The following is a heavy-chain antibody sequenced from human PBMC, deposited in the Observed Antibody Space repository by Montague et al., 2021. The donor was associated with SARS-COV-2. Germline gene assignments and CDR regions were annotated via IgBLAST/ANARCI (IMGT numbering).Heavy chain of an antibody. CDR2: IYYSGST. D-gene: IGHD2-8*01. CDR3: ARLLRSCSNGVCRTYYYYARDD. J-gene: IGHJ6*02. V-gene: IGHV4-59*01. CDR1: GGSISGYY. Sequence: SETLSLTCTVSGGSISGYYWSWIRQSPGKGLEWIGYIYYSGSTKYNPFLESRVTVSVDRYKNQVSLKLSSVTPADAAVYYCARLLRSCSNGVCRTYYYYARDDWGQGTPVTVSS.